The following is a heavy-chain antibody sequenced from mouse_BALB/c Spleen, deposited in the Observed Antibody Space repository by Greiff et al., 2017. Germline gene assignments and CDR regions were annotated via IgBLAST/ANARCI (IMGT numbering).Heavy chain of an antibody. CDR1: GFSLTGYG. CDR3: ARDLGRRDYAMDY. V-gene: IGHV2-6-7*01. D-gene: IGHD2-14*01. CDR2: IWGDGST. J-gene: IGHJ4*01. Sequence: QVQLQQSGPGLVAPSQSLSITCTVSGFSLTGYGVNWVRQPPGKGLEWLGMIWGDGSTDYNSALKSRLSISKDNSKSQVFLKMNSLQTDDTARYYCARDLGRRDYAMDYWGQGTSVTVSS.